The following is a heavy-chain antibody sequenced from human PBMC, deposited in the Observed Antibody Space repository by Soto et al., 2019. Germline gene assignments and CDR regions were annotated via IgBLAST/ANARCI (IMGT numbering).Heavy chain of an antibody. CDR2: MNPNSGNT. D-gene: IGHD3-10*01. V-gene: IGHV1-8*01. Sequence: ASVKVSCKASGYTFTSYDINWVRQATGQGLEWMGWMNPNSGNTGYAQKFQGRVTMTRNTSISTAHMELSSLRSEDTAVYYCARRYQAFGKYYFDYWGQGTLVTVSS. CDR1: GYTFTSYD. J-gene: IGHJ4*02. CDR3: ARRYQAFGKYYFDY.